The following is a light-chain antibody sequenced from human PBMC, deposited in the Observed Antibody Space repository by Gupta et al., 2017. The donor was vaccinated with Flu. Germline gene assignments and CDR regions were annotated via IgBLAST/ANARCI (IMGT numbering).Light chain of an antibody. CDR3: QRYGSSLWT. Sequence: EIVLTQSPATLSLSPGERATLSCRASQSVSSSYLAWYQQNPGQAPRLLIYGASSRATGIPDRFSGSGSGTEFTLTISRLEPEDFAVYYCQRYGSSLWTFGQGTKVEIK. CDR1: QSVSSSY. V-gene: IGKV3-20*01. CDR2: GAS. J-gene: IGKJ1*01.